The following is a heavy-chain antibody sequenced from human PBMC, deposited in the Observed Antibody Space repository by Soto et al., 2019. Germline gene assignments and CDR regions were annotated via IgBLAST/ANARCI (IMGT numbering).Heavy chain of an antibody. J-gene: IGHJ4*02. CDR2: IIPIFGTA. CDR1: GGTFSSYA. CDR3: GAYCSGGSCYGMFDY. Sequence: GASVKVSCKASGGTFSSYAISWVRQAPGQGLEWMGGIIPIFGTANYAQKFQGRVTITADESTSTAYMELSSLRSEDTAVYYCGAYCSGGSCYGMFDYWGQGTLVTVSS. D-gene: IGHD2-15*01. V-gene: IGHV1-69*13.